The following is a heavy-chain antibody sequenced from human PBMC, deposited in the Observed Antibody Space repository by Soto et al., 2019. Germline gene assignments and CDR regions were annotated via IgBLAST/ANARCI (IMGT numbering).Heavy chain of an antibody. CDR2: INSDGSTT. Sequence: EVQLVESGGGLVQPGGSLRLSCAASGFNFRDHWMHWVRQAPGKGLVWVSRINSDGSTTTYADSVKGRFNISRDNANITLYLQLNSLRAEDTALYYCARGYSSGPDYWGQGTLVTVSS. CDR1: GFNFRDHW. V-gene: IGHV3-74*01. CDR3: ARGYSSGPDY. D-gene: IGHD6-19*01. J-gene: IGHJ4*02.